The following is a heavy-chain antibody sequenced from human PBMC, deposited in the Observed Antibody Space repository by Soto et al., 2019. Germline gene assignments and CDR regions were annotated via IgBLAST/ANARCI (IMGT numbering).Heavy chain of an antibody. J-gene: IGHJ4*02. CDR3: AGIYSGSPGGTLRY. V-gene: IGHV4-31*03. D-gene: IGHD1-26*01. CDR2: IYYSGST. Sequence: QVQLQESGPGLVKPSQTLSLTCTVSGGSISSGGYYWSLIRQHPGKGLEWIGYIYYSGSTYYNPSLKSRVTISVDTSKNKFSLKLSSVTAADTAVYYCAGIYSGSPGGTLRYWGQGTLVTVSS. CDR1: GGSISSGGYY.